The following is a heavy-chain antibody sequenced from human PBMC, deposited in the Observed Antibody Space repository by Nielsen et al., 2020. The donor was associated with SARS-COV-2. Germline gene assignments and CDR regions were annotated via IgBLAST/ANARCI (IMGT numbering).Heavy chain of an antibody. J-gene: IGHJ4*02. Sequence: ASVKVSCKVSGYILTELSMHWVRQAPGKGLEWMGGFDPEDGETIYAQKFQGRVTITADKSTSTAYMELSSLRSEDTAVYYCASLGPRGTENDYWGQGTLVTVSS. CDR3: ASLGPRGTENDY. D-gene: IGHD3-16*01. CDR1: GYILTELS. CDR2: FDPEDGET. V-gene: IGHV1-24*01.